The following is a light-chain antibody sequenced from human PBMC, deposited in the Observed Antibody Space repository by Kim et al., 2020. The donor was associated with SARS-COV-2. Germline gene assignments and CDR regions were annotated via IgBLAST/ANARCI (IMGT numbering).Light chain of an antibody. Sequence: QSALTQPPSVSGSPGQSVTISCTGSSTDIGTYNRVSWYRQPPGTAPKLIIYEVTNRPSGVPDRFSGSKSDNTASLTISGLQAEDEGDYYCSSQTDRATRVFGGGTQLTVL. V-gene: IGLV2-18*02. CDR1: STDIGTYNR. CDR2: EVT. CDR3: SSQTDRATRV. J-gene: IGLJ3*02.